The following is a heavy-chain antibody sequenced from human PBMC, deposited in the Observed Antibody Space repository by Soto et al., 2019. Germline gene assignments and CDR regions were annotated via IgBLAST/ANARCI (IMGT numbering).Heavy chain of an antibody. Sequence: ASVKVSCKTSGYTFTNFGLSWVRQAPGQGLEWMGWISAYNGNTNYAQKLQGRVTMTTDTSTTTAYMELRSLRSDDTAVYYCARDRPTSSIRARDYYYAMDVWSQGTTVTVSS. D-gene: IGHD6-6*01. CDR2: ISAYNGNT. CDR3: ARDRPTSSIRARDYYYAMDV. V-gene: IGHV1-18*01. J-gene: IGHJ6*02. CDR1: GYTFTNFG.